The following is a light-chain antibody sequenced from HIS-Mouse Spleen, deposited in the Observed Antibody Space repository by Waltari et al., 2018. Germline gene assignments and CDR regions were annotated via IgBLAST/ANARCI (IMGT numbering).Light chain of an antibody. V-gene: IGLV3-21*02. CDR3: QVWDSSSDPSYV. CDR2: DDS. J-gene: IGLJ1*01. Sequence: SYVLTQPPSVSVAPGPTARITRGGNNIGSKSVHWSQQKPGQAPVLVVYDDSDRPSGIPERFSGSNSGNTATLTISRVEAGDEADYYCQVWDSSSDPSYVFGTGTKVTVL. CDR1: NIGSKS.